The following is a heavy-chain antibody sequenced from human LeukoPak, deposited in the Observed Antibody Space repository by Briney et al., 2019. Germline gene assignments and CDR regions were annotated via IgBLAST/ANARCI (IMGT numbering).Heavy chain of an antibody. CDR1: GFTFSSYG. J-gene: IGHJ6*03. CDR2: IWYDGSNK. V-gene: IGHV3-33*06. D-gene: IGHD2-21*01. Sequence: GGSLRLSCAASGFTFSSYGMHWVRQAPGKGLEWVAVIWYDGSNKYYADSVKGRFTISRDNSENTLYLQMNSLRAEDTAVYYCAKSQQATTFVVGYMDVWGKGTTVTVSS. CDR3: AKSQQATTFVVGYMDV.